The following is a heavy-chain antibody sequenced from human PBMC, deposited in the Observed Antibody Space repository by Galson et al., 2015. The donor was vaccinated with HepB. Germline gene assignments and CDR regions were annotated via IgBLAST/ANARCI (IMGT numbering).Heavy chain of an antibody. CDR3: ARGLRQWLGK. CDR2: INHSGST. Sequence: ETLSLTCAVYGGSFSGYYWSWIRQPPGKGLEWIGEINHSGSTNYNPSLKSRVTISVDTSKNQFSLKLSSVTAADTAVYYCARGLRQWLGKWGQGTLVTVSS. D-gene: IGHD6-19*01. CDR1: GGSFSGYY. V-gene: IGHV4-34*01. J-gene: IGHJ4*02.